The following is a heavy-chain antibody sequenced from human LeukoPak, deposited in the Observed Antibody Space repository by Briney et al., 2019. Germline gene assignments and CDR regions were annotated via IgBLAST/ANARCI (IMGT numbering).Heavy chain of an antibody. CDR1: GFTFSDYY. CDR3: ASSPSNYYGMGV. CDR2: ISSGSSYT. D-gene: IGHD4-11*01. Sequence: GRSLRLSCAASGFTFSDYYMSWIRQAPRKGLEWVSYISSGSSYTNYADSVKGRFTISRDNAKNSLYLQMNSLRADDTAVYYCASSPSNYYGMGVWGQGTTVTVSS. V-gene: IGHV3-11*06. J-gene: IGHJ6*02.